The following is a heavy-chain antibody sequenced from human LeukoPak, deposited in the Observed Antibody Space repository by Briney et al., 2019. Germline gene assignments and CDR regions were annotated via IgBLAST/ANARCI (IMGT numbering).Heavy chain of an antibody. CDR1: GFTFSDYY. D-gene: IGHD3-10*01. CDR3: ASLRSITMVRGVIRALDY. V-gene: IGHV3-11*01. Sequence: PGGSLRLSCAASGFTFSDYYMGWIRQAPGKGLEWVSSISRGGNSLYYADSVRGRFTISRDNAKNSPYLQMNSLRAEDTAVYYCASLRSITMVRGVIRALDYWGQGTLVTVSS. CDR2: ISRGGNSL. J-gene: IGHJ4*02.